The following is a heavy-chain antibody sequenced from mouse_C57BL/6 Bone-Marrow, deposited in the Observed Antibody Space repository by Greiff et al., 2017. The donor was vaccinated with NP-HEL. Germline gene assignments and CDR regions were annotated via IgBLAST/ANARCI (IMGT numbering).Heavy chain of an antibody. CDR1: GFTFSSYA. Sequence: EVKLEESGGGLVKPGGSLKLSCAASGFTFSSYAMSWVRQTPEKRLEWVATISDGGSYTYYPDNVKGRFTISRDNAKNNLYLQMSHLKSEDTAMYYCAREREITNWYFDVWGTGTTVTVSS. V-gene: IGHV5-4*01. J-gene: IGHJ1*03. D-gene: IGHD2-4*01. CDR3: AREREITNWYFDV. CDR2: ISDGGSYT.